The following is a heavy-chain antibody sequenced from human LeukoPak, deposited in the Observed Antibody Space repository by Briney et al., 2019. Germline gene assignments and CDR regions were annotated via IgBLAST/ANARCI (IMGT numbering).Heavy chain of an antibody. CDR1: GFTFSSSA. CDR3: ARGGSYLSAFDI. Sequence: GGSLRLSCAGSGFTFSSSAMSWVRQAPGKGLEWVSSMSGRGSGGSTYYADSVKGRFTISRDNSKNTLYLQMNSLRAEDTAVYYCARGGSYLSAFDIWGQGTMVTVSS. J-gene: IGHJ3*02. V-gene: IGHV3-23*01. CDR2: MSGRGSGGST. D-gene: IGHD1-26*01.